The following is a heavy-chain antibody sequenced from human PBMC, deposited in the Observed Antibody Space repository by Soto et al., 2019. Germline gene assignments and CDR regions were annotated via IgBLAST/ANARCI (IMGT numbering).Heavy chain of an antibody. D-gene: IGHD1-26*01. CDR1: GDSIGTYN. J-gene: IGHJ6*02. Sequence: QVQLQASGPGLVKPSDTLSLTCTVSGDSIGTYNWGWIRQPPGKRLEWIGYIYSNGGTSYNPALKIRVTISADTSTKPFSLRLSSVTAADTAVYYCVRQGIGALHGLVDVWGQGTTVTVSS. CDR2: IYSNGGT. CDR3: VRQGIGALHGLVDV. V-gene: IGHV4-59*08.